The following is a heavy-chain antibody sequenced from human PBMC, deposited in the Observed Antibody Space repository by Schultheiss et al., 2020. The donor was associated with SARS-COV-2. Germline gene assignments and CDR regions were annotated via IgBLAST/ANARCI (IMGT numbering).Heavy chain of an antibody. CDR1: GGSISSSNW. CDR3: ARGGSYYYYYGMDV. D-gene: IGHD1-26*01. Sequence: SETLSLTCAVSGGSISSSNWWSWVRQPPGKGLEWIGYIYYSGSTNYNPSLKSRVTISVDTSKNQFSLKLSSVTAADTAVYYCARGGSYYYYYGMDVWGQGTTVTVSS. J-gene: IGHJ6*02. V-gene: IGHV4-4*02. CDR2: IYYSGST.